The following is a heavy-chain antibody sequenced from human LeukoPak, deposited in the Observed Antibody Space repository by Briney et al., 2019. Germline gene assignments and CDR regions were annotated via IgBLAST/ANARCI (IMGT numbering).Heavy chain of an antibody. D-gene: IGHD3-10*01. CDR2: ISSSSSYI. J-gene: IGHJ6*04. CDR3: ARDNRVTMVRGVPVV. V-gene: IGHV3-21*01. CDR1: GFTFSSYS. Sequence: GGSLRLSCAASGFTFSSYSVNWVRQAPGKGLEWVSSISSSSSYIYYADSVKGRFTISRDNAKNSLYLQMNSLRAEDTAVYYCARDNRVTMVRGVPVVWGKGTTVTVSS.